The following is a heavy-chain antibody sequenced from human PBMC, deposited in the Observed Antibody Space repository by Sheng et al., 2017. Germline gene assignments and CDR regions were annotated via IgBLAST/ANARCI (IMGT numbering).Heavy chain of an antibody. J-gene: IGHJ2*01. CDR2: IYNTGST. D-gene: IGHD1-7*01. Sequence: QEQLQESGPGLVKPSQTLSLTCTVSGGSGSHYWSWIRQPAGEKLEWIGHIYNTGSTFYNPPQESVSISLDTSKNQISLNLSTVTATDTAVYYCARYTTSSKTKNYYFDLWAWQPGHCLL. V-gene: IGHV4-61*02. CDR3: ARYTTSSKTKNYYFDL. CDR1: GGSGSHY.